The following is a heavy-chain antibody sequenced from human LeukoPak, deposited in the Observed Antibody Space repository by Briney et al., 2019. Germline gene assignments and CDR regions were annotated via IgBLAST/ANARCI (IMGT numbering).Heavy chain of an antibody. CDR1: GFTFSSYE. Sequence: AGGSLRLSCAASGFTFSSYEMNWVRQAPGKGLEWVSYISSSGSTIYYADSVKGRFTISRDNAKNSLYLQMTSLRVEDTAIYYCARDGTPNYSSGWVYMDVWGEGTTVTISS. D-gene: IGHD6-25*01. CDR3: ARDGTPNYSSGWVYMDV. J-gene: IGHJ6*03. CDR2: ISSSGSTI. V-gene: IGHV3-48*03.